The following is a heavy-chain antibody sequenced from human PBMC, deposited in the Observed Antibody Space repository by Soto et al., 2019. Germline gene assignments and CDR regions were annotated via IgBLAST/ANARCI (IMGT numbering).Heavy chain of an antibody. Sequence: EVQLLESGGGLVQPGGSLRLSCAASGFTFSSYAMSWFRRAPGRGLEWVSAISGSGGSTYYADSVKGRFTISRDNSKNSLYLQMNSLRAEDTAVYYCAKDYSSSWYWGQGTLVTVSS. CDR1: GFTFSSYA. CDR3: AKDYSSSWY. CDR2: ISGSGGST. V-gene: IGHV3-23*01. J-gene: IGHJ4*02. D-gene: IGHD6-13*01.